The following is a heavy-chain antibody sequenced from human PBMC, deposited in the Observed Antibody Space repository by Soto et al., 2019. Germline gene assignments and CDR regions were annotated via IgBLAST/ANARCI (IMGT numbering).Heavy chain of an antibody. J-gene: IGHJ4*02. Sequence: EVQLVESGGGLIQPGGSLRLSCVVAGFTVSSSNYMSWVRQAPGKGLEWVSVIYTGGTTYYAYSVKGRFTISRDHSKNTLYLQMNSLRAEYTAVYYCHGYGYWGQGTLVTVSS. CDR2: IYTGGTT. CDR3: HGYGY. CDR1: GFTVSSSNY. V-gene: IGHV3-53*01. D-gene: IGHD5-12*01.